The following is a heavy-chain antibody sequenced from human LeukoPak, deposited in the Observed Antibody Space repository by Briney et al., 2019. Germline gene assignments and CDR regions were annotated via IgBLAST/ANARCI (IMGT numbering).Heavy chain of an antibody. Sequence: ASVKVSCKASGYTFTSFGISWVRQAPGQGLEWMGWISGYNGNTYYAQKLQGRVTMTTDTSTSTAYMEVRSLRSDDTAVYYCAGDLYYYGSGSSYADDFDIWGQGTMVTVSS. D-gene: IGHD3-10*01. V-gene: IGHV1-18*01. CDR1: GYTFTSFG. J-gene: IGHJ3*02. CDR2: ISGYNGNT. CDR3: AGDLYYYGSGSSYADDFDI.